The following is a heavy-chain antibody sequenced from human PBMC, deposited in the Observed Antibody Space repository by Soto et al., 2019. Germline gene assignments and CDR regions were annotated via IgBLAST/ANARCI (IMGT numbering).Heavy chain of an antibody. CDR1: GGSISSSSYY. J-gene: IGHJ4*02. CDR2: IYYSGST. D-gene: IGHD5-12*01. V-gene: IGHV4-39*01. Sequence: NPSETLSLTCTVSGGSISSSSYYWGWIRQPPGKGLEWIGSIYYSGSTYYNPSLKSRVTISVDTSKNQFSLKLSSATAADTAVYYCARQPHVEMATILWTRTYYFDYWGQGTLVTVSS. CDR3: ARQPHVEMATILWTRTYYFDY.